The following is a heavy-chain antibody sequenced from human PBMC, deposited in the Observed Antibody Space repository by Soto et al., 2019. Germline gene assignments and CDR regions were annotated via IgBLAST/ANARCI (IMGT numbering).Heavy chain of an antibody. Sequence: SETLSLTCAVYGGSFSGYYWSWIRQPPGKGLEWIGEINHSGSTNYNPSLKSRVTISVDTSKNQFSLKLSSVTAADTAVYYCAREEGRYSGFYDAFDIWGQGTMVTV. D-gene: IGHD5-12*01. CDR3: AREEGRYSGFYDAFDI. V-gene: IGHV4-34*01. CDR1: GGSFSGYY. J-gene: IGHJ3*02. CDR2: INHSGST.